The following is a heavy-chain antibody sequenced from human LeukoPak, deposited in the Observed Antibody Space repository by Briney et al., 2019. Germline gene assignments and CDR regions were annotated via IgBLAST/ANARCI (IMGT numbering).Heavy chain of an antibody. CDR3: ATDRRRLVGCSLDY. J-gene: IGHJ4*02. D-gene: IGHD6-19*01. CDR1: GYTLTELS. Sequence: ASVKVSCKVSGYTLTELSMHWVRQAPGKGPEWMGGFDPEDGETIYAQKFQGRVTMTEDTSTDTAYMELSSLRSEDTAVYYCATDRRRLVGCSLDYWGQGTLVTVSS. CDR2: FDPEDGET. V-gene: IGHV1-24*01.